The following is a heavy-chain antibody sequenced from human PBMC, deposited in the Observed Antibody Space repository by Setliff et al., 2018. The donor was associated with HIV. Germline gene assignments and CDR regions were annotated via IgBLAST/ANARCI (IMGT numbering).Heavy chain of an antibody. CDR3: ARDPGSSAFDM. CDR1: GFTFSSYT. J-gene: IGHJ3*02. V-gene: IGHV3-23*01. CDR2: ISGSADST. Sequence: PGGSLRLSCAASGFTFSSYTMNWVRQAPGMGLEWVSAISGSADSTYYAGAVKGRFTISRDNSKNTRHLQMNGLRAEDTAVYYCARDPGSSAFDMWGQGTMVTVSS.